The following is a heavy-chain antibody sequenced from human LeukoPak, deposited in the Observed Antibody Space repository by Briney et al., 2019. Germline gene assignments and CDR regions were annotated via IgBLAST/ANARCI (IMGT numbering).Heavy chain of an antibody. D-gene: IGHD4-23*01. CDR2: INHSGST. CDR1: GGSFSGYY. CDR3: ARCGAKKAKLPLDY. V-gene: IGHV4-34*01. J-gene: IGHJ4*02. Sequence: PSETLSLTCAVYGGSFSGYYWSWIRQPPGKGLEWIGEINHSGSTNYNPSLKSRVTISVDTSKNQFSLKLSSVTAADTAVYYCARCGAKKAKLPLDYWGQGTLVTVSS.